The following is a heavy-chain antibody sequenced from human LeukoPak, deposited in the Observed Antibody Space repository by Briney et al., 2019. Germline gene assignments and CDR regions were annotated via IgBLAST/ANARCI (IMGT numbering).Heavy chain of an antibody. CDR1: GGSISSYY. D-gene: IGHD5-18*01. CDR2: IYTSGST. Sequence: SETLSLTCTVSGGSISSYYWSWIRQPAGRGLEWIGRIYTSGSTNYNPSLKSRVTMSVDTSKNQFSLKLSSVTAADTAVYYCARWAGSYGHTYYFDYWGQGTLVTVSS. CDR3: ARWAGSYGHTYYFDY. J-gene: IGHJ4*02. V-gene: IGHV4-4*07.